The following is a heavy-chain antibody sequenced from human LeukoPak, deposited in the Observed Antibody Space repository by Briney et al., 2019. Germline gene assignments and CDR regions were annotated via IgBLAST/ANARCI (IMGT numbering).Heavy chain of an antibody. CDR3: AKARGAWVTGTTDLDY. J-gene: IGHJ4*02. D-gene: IGHD1-20*01. CDR1: GFTFSSYG. V-gene: IGHV3-33*06. CDR2: IWFDGSNR. Sequence: PGRSLRLSCAASGFTFSSYGMHWVRQAPGTGLEWVAVIWFDGSNRDYAHSVKGRFTISRDNSYNSLHLQMNSLRAEDTAVYYCAKARGAWVTGTTDLDYWGQGTLVTVSS.